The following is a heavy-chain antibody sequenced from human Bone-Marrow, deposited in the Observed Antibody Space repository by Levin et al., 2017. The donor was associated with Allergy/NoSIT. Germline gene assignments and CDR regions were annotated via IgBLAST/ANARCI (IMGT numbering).Heavy chain of an antibody. CDR2: IKQDGSEK. J-gene: IGHJ4*02. CDR1: GFTFSSYW. CDR3: ATRGPSIAVAGFQAAPTGASDY. Sequence: ASVKVSCAASGFTFSSYWMSWVRQAPGKGLEWVANIKQDGSEKYYVDSVKGRFTISRDNAKNSLYLQMNSLRAEDTAVYYCATRGPSIAVAGFQAAPTGASDYWGQGTLVTVSS. V-gene: IGHV3-7*01. D-gene: IGHD6-19*01.